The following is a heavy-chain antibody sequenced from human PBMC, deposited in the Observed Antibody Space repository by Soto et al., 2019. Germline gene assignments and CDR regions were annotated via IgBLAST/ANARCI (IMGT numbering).Heavy chain of an antibody. Sequence: SVKVSCKASGGTFSIYAISWVRQAPGQGLEWMGGIIPIFGTANYAQKFQGRVTITADESTSAAYMELSSLRSEDTAVYYCARGQPTVTTLDYYYGMDVWGQGTTVTVSS. V-gene: IGHV1-69*13. J-gene: IGHJ6*02. CDR3: ARGQPTVTTLDYYYGMDV. D-gene: IGHD4-17*01. CDR2: IIPIFGTA. CDR1: GGTFSIYA.